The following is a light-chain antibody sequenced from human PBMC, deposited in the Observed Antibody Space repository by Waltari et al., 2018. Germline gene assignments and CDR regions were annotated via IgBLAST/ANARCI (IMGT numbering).Light chain of an antibody. Sequence: EIVLTQSPGPLSLSPGERATLSCRASQSVRGTLAWYQQKPGQPPRLLIYAASTRATGVPDRFSGSGSGTDFTLTISRLEPEDFAVYYCQHYVRLPVTFGQGTKVAIK. J-gene: IGKJ1*01. CDR2: AAS. CDR1: QSVRGT. CDR3: QHYVRLPVT. V-gene: IGKV3-20*01.